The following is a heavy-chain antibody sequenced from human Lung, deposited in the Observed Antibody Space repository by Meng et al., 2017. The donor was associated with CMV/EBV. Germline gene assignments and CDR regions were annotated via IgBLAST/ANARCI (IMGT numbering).Heavy chain of an antibody. V-gene: IGHV3-49*04. CDR1: GFTFGDYA. D-gene: IGHD3-22*01. CDR2: IRSKAYGGTT. J-gene: IGHJ5*02. CDR3: TREPYYYDSSGYYYGFDP. Sequence: GGSXRLXCTASGFTFGDYAMSWVRQAPGKGLEWVGFIRSKAYGGTTEYAASVKGRFTISRDDSKSIAYLQMNSLKTEDTAVYYCTREPYYYDSSGYYYGFDPXGQGXLVTVSS.